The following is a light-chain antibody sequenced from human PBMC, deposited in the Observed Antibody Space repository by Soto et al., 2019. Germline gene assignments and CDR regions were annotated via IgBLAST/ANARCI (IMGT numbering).Light chain of an antibody. CDR2: GAF. Sequence: EIVLTQSPATLSLSPGERATLSCRASPSVTNYLAWYQQKPGQAPRLVIYGAFNRATGIPARFSGSGSGTDFTLTISSLEPEDFAVYYCQQSNIWPPVTFGQGTRLEIK. CDR1: PSVTNY. J-gene: IGKJ5*01. V-gene: IGKV3-11*01. CDR3: QQSNIWPPVT.